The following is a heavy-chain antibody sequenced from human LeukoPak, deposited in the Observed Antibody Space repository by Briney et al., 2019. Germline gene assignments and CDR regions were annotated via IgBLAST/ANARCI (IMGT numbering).Heavy chain of an antibody. J-gene: IGHJ4*02. CDR1: GFTFSSYE. CDR3: ARDRPYYYDSSGYYSEWGYFDY. V-gene: IGHV3-48*03. Sequence: GGSLRLSCAASGFTFSSYEMNWVRQAPGKGLEWVSYISSSGSTIYYADSVKGRFTISGDNAKNSLYLQMNSLRAEDTAVYYCARDRPYYYDSSGYYSEWGYFDYWGQGTLVTVSS. D-gene: IGHD3-22*01. CDR2: ISSSGSTI.